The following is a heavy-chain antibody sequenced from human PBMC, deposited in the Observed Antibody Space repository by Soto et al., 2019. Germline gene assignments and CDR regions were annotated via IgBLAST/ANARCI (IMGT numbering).Heavy chain of an antibody. Sequence: SETLSLTCTVSGGSISSSSYYWGWIRQPPGKGLEWIGSIYYSGSTYYNPSLKSRVTISVDTSKNQFSLKLSSVTAADTAVYYCARLGTTVTRETKYYFDYWGQGTLVTVSS. CDR2: IYYSGST. V-gene: IGHV4-39*01. J-gene: IGHJ4*02. D-gene: IGHD4-17*01. CDR1: GGSISSSSYY. CDR3: ARLGTTVTRETKYYFDY.